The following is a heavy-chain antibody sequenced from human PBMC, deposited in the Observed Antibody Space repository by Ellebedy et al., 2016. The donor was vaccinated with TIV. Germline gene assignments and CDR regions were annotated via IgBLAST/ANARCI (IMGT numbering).Heavy chain of an antibody. Sequence: SETLSLTXTVSGGSISSGDYYWSWIRQPPGKGLEWIGYIYYSGSTYYNPSLKSRVTILVDTSKNQFSLKLSSVTAADTAVYYCARARIVVVPAAYFDYYGMDVWGQGTTVTVSS. CDR3: ARARIVVVPAAYFDYYGMDV. CDR1: GGSISSGDYY. V-gene: IGHV4-30-4*01. D-gene: IGHD2-2*01. CDR2: IYYSGST. J-gene: IGHJ6*02.